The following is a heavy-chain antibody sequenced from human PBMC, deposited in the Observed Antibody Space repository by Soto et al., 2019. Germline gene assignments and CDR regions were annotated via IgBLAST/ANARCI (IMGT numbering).Heavy chain of an antibody. D-gene: IGHD1-26*01. Sequence: PGGSLRLSCVGSGFTFSEYWMSWVRQAPGTGLEWVANIKQDGSEKFYVDSVEGRFTISRDNTRNSVYLQMNNLRAEDTALYYCASRPPDGTYYGVFDYWGHGTQVT. CDR2: IKQDGSEK. V-gene: IGHV3-7*01. J-gene: IGHJ4*01. CDR1: GFTFSEYW. CDR3: ASRPPDGTYYGVFDY.